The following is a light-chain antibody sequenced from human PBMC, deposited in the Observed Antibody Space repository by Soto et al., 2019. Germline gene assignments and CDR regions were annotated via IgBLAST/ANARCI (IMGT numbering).Light chain of an antibody. J-gene: IGKJ4*01. V-gene: IGKV1-33*01. CDR2: DSS. CDR3: QQSHNLPLS. CDR1: QDIDNY. Sequence: DIQMTQSPSSLSASVGDRVTITCQASQDIDNYLNWYQQKPGKAPRLLIYDSSTLQTGVPSRFSGSGSGTDFTFAISSLQPEDIATYYCQQSHNLPLSFGRGTKVQI.